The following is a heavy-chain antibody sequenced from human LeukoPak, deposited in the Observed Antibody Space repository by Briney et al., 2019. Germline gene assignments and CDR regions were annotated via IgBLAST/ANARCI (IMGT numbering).Heavy chain of an antibody. CDR1: GGSFSGYY. CDR2: INHSGST. V-gene: IGHV4-34*01. D-gene: IGHD3-22*01. CDR3: ARLVNYYDPFYYIDY. Sequence: SETLSLTCAVYGGSFSGYYWSWIRQPPGKGLEWIGEINHSGSTNYNPSLKSRVTISVDTSKNQFSLKLSSVTAAATAVYYCARLVNYYDPFYYIDYWGQGTLVTVSS. J-gene: IGHJ4*02.